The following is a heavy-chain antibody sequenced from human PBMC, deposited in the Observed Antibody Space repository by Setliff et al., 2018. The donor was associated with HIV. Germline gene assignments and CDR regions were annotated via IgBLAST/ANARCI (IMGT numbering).Heavy chain of an antibody. CDR1: GFTFSNYN. Sequence: HPGGSLRLSCVASGFTFSNYNINWVRQAPGKGLEWVSYISTSGTTIYYADSVKGRFIISRDNAKNSLYLQMNTLRAEDTAVYYCVRDYLGTYSDAFDIWGQGTMVTVSS. D-gene: IGHD3-16*01. J-gene: IGHJ3*02. CDR3: VRDYLGTYSDAFDI. V-gene: IGHV3-48*01. CDR2: ISTSGTTI.